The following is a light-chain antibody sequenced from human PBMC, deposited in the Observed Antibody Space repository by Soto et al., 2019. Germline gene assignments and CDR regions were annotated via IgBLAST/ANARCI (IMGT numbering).Light chain of an antibody. CDR2: GAS. Sequence: EIALTQSPGTLSLSPGERATLSCRASQSVSSSYLAWYQQKPGQAPRLLIYGASSRATGIPDRFSGSGSGTDFTLTISRLEPEDFAVYYCQQYDGSPRTFGQGTKVDIK. V-gene: IGKV3-20*01. CDR1: QSVSSSY. J-gene: IGKJ1*01. CDR3: QQYDGSPRT.